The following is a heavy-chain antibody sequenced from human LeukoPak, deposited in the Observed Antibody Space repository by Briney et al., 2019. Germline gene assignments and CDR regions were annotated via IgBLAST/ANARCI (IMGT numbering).Heavy chain of an antibody. CDR3: ARGPPGGILGAYFDY. Sequence: GRSLRLSCAASGFTFSSYAMHWVRQAPGKGLEWVAVISYDGSNKYYADSVKGRFAISRDNSKNTLYLQMNSLRAEDTAVYYCARGPPGGILGAYFDYWGQGTLVTVSS. J-gene: IGHJ4*02. CDR1: GFTFSSYA. CDR2: ISYDGSNK. D-gene: IGHD1-26*01. V-gene: IGHV3-30*09.